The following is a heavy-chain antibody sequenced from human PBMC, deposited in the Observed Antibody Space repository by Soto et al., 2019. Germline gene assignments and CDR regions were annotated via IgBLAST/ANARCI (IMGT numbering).Heavy chain of an antibody. CDR2: INQDGSQK. D-gene: IGHD3-22*01. J-gene: IGHJ3*02. V-gene: IGHV3-7*05. CDR1: GFTFSSYW. Sequence: HPGGSLRLSCAASGFTFSSYWMSWVRQAPGKGLEWVANINQDGSQKYYVDSVKGRFSISRDNAKNSLYLQMDSLRAEDTAVYYCARVDYYDGSGYADGFDIWGQGTMVTVS. CDR3: ARVDYYDGSGYADGFDI.